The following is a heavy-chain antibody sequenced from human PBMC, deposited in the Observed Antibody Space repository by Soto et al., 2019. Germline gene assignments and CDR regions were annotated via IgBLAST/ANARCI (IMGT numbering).Heavy chain of an antibody. D-gene: IGHD3-10*01. CDR3: AKSVRFHYYFDS. CDR1: GGTFSRSA. CDR2: IIPILGTAA. J-gene: IGHJ4*02. Sequence: QVQLVQSGAEVKKPGSSVKVSCQASGGTFSRSAISCVRQAPGQGLEWMGGIIPILGTAANYAQKFQGRVTITADESTSTGYVERSSLRSEGTAVYYCAKSVRFHYYFDSWGQGTLVTVSS. V-gene: IGHV1-69*01.